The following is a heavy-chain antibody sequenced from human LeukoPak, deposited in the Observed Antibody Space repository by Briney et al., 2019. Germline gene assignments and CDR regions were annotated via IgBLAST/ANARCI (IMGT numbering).Heavy chain of an antibody. V-gene: IGHV4-34*01. CDR2: TSHSGST. Sequence: SETLSLTCGVYGESLSGYYWSWIRQSPGKGLEWIGETSHSGSTKYNPSLESRVSISVDPSKNQFSLKLSSVTAADTAVYYCASIPVTALSDYWSQGNLVTVSS. D-gene: IGHD4-11*01. CDR1: GESLSGYY. J-gene: IGHJ4*02. CDR3: ASIPVTALSDY.